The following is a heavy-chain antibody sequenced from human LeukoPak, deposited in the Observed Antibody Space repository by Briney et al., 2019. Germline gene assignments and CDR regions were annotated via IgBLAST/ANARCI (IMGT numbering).Heavy chain of an antibody. CDR2: INHSGST. CDR3: ARVNHLGLQFSGFDP. Sequence: SETLSLTCAVYGGSFSGFYWSWIRQPPGKGLEWIGEINHSGSTNYNPSLKSRVTISVDTSKNQFSLKVSSVTAADTAVYYCARVNHLGLQFSGFDPWGQGTLVTVSS. J-gene: IGHJ5*02. V-gene: IGHV4-34*01. D-gene: IGHD2-15*01. CDR1: GGSFSGFY.